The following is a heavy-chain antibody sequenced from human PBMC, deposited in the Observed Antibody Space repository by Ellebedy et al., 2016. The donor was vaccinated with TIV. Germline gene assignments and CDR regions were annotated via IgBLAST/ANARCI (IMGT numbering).Heavy chain of an antibody. CDR3: ALEWVGLVY. CDR2: ISGDGAST. J-gene: IGHJ4*02. D-gene: IGHD3-3*01. V-gene: IGHV3-43*02. Sequence: PGGSLRLSCAASGFTSVDNVIHWVRQAPGKGLEWVSLISGDGASTYYADSVKGRFTISRDNSKNSLYLQLNSLRTEDTALYYCALEWVGLVYWGQGTLVTVSS. CDR1: GFTSVDNV.